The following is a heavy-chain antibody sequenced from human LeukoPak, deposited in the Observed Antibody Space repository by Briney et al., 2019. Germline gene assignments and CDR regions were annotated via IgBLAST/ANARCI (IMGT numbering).Heavy chain of an antibody. J-gene: IGHJ4*02. CDR3: AKRSTVSK. Sequence: GGTLRLSCAASGFTFSTHGTSWVRQAPGKGLEWVSAISGSGATTYYADSVKGRFIISRDNSKNTLYLQMRSLRVEDTAIYYCAKRSTVSKWGQGTLVTVSS. CDR2: ISGSGATT. V-gene: IGHV3-23*01. CDR1: GFTFSTHG. D-gene: IGHD4-17*01.